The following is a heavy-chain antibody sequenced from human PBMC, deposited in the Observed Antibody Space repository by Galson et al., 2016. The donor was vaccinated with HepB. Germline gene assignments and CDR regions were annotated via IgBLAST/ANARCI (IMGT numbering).Heavy chain of an antibody. CDR3: ARELAPDYYYYYGMDV. J-gene: IGHJ6*02. Sequence: SLRLSCAASGFTFSTYAMGWVRQAPGKGLEWVSVIYSGGSTYADSVKGRFTISRDNSKNTLYLQMNSLRAEDTAWYYCARELAPDYYYYYGMDVWGQGTTVAVSS. CDR1: GFTFSTYA. CDR2: IYSGGST. D-gene: IGHD1-1*01. V-gene: IGHV3-66*01.